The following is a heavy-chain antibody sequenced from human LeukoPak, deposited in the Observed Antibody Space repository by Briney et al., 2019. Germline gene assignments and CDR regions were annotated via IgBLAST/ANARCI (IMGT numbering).Heavy chain of an antibody. D-gene: IGHD1-26*01. CDR3: ARGNSGSHTEVPYYFDY. J-gene: IGHJ4*02. CDR2: IIPIFGTA. CDR1: GYTFTSYH. Sequence: GASVKVSCKASGYTFTSYHMHWVRQAPGQGLEWMGGIIPIFGTANYAQKFQGRVTITADESTSTAYMELSSLRSEDTAVYYCARGNSGSHTEVPYYFDYWGQGTLVTVSS. V-gene: IGHV1-69*13.